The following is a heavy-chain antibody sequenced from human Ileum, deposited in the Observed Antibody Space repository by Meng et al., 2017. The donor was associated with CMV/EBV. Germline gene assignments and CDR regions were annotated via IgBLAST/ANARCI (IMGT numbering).Heavy chain of an antibody. Sequence: GESLKISCAGSEFVLDAFSMHWIRQAPGKGLEWVALINWDGGKTYYGDSVKGRFTISRDNSKKSLYLQMHSLRPEDTAIYYCAKDAYGSWSHFDYWGQGTLVTVSS. CDR3: AKDAYGSWSHFDY. CDR1: EFVLDAFS. V-gene: IGHV3-43*01. D-gene: IGHD3-10*01. J-gene: IGHJ4*02. CDR2: INWDGGKT.